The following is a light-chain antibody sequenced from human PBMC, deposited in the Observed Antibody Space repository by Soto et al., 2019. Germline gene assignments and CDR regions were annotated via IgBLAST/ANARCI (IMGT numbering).Light chain of an antibody. J-gene: IGKJ3*01. Sequence: AIQLTQSPSSLSASVGDRVTITCRASQGISSALAWYQQKPGKAPKLLIYDASSLVSGVPSGFSGSGSGTDFTLTISSLQTEDCATYDCQQFNSYLFTFGPGTKVDIK. V-gene: IGKV1-13*02. CDR1: QGISSA. CDR3: QQFNSYLFT. CDR2: DAS.